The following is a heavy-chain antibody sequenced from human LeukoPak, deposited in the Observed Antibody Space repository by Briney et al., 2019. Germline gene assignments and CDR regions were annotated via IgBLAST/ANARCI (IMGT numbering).Heavy chain of an antibody. Sequence: GGSLRLSCAASGFTFHENAMYWVRQAPGKGLEWVSGISWNSGTIDYADSVKGRFTISRDNAKNSLYLQMNGLRPEDTAMYYCVKGYDYIWGNYRYYYGMDVWGQGTTVTVSS. V-gene: IGHV3-9*01. J-gene: IGHJ6*02. CDR2: ISWNSGTI. CDR1: GFTFHENA. CDR3: VKGYDYIWGNYRYYYGMDV. D-gene: IGHD3-16*02.